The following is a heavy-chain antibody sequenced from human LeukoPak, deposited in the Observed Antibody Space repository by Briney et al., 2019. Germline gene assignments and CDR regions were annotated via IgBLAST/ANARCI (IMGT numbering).Heavy chain of an antibody. CDR1: GGSISSHY. Sequence: PSETLSLTCTVSGGSISSHYWSWIRQPPGKGLEWIGNIYYSGSTNYNPSLKTRVTISVDTPKNQFSLKLSSVTGADTAVYYCVRRYMPYGAGTFDAFDIWGQGTMVTVSS. CDR2: IYYSGST. D-gene: IGHD3-10*01. V-gene: IGHV4-59*08. CDR3: VRRYMPYGAGTFDAFDI. J-gene: IGHJ3*02.